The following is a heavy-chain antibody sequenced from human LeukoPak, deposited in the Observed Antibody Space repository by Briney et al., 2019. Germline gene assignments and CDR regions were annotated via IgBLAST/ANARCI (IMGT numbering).Heavy chain of an antibody. D-gene: IGHD4-11*01. CDR3: ARGLFYSNPASYYYYYYMDV. V-gene: IGHV3-7*01. CDR1: GFTFSIYW. J-gene: IGHJ6*03. CDR2: IKQDGSEK. Sequence: GGSLRLSCAASGFTFSIYWMSWVRQAPGKGLEWVANIKQDGSEKSYVDSVKGRFTISRDNAKNSLYLQMNSLRAEDTAVYYCARGLFYSNPASYYYYYYMDVWGKGTTVTISS.